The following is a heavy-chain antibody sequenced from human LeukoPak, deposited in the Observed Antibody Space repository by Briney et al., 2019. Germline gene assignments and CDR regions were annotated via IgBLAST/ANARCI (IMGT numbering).Heavy chain of an antibody. CDR2: IYYSGST. Sequence: MASETLSLTCTVSGGSISSYYWSWIRQPPGKGLEWIGYIYYSGSTNYNPSLKSRVTISVDTSKNQFSLKLSSVTAADTAVYYCASHINSPYCSGGSCLFDYWGQGTLVTVSS. D-gene: IGHD2-15*01. V-gene: IGHV4-59*01. J-gene: IGHJ4*02. CDR1: GGSISSYY. CDR3: ASHINSPYCSGGSCLFDY.